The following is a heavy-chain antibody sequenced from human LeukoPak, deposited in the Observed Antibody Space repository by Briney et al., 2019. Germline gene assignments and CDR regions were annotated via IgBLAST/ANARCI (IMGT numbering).Heavy chain of an antibody. CDR1: GFTFSSYA. D-gene: IGHD5-18*01. J-gene: IGHJ4*02. V-gene: IGHV3-30-3*01. Sequence: PGRSLRLSCAASGFTFSSYAMHWVRQAPGKGLEWVALISYDGSFQFYADSVKGRFTISRDNAKNTQHLQMNSVRGEDTAVYYCASSTGDRNGPFDYWGQGTLVTVSS. CDR3: ASSTGDRNGPFDY. CDR2: ISYDGSFQ.